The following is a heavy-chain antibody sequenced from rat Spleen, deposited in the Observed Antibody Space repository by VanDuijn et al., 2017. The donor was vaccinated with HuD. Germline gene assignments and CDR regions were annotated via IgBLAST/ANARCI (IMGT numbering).Heavy chain of an antibody. V-gene: IGHV2S12*01. D-gene: IGHD1-1*01. CDR3: TRDPITTRDYFDY. J-gene: IGHJ2*01. CDR1: GFSLISNG. CDR2: ISSGGST. Sequence: QVQLKESGPGLVQPSQTLSPTCTVSGFSLISNGVSWVRQPPGKGLEWIAAISSGGSTYYNSALKSRLNINRDISKSQVFLKMNSLQPADTAIYFCTRDPITTRDYFDYWGQGVMVTVSS.